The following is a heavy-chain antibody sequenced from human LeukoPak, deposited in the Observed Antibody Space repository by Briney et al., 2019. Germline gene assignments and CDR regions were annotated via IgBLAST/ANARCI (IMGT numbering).Heavy chain of an antibody. CDR1: GFTFSDYY. V-gene: IGHV3-11*01. J-gene: IGHJ4*02. D-gene: IGHD6-13*01. CDR2: ISSSGSTI. CDR3: AKWFLPIAPAGTEVF. Sequence: GGSLRLSCAASGFTFSDYYMSWIRQAPGKGLEWVSYISSSGSTIYYADSVKGRFTISRDNAKNSLYLQMNSLRAEDTAVYYCAKWFLPIAPAGTEVFWGQGTLVTVSS.